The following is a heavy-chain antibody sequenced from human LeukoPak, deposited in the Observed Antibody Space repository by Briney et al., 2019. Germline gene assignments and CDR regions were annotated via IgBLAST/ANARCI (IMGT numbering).Heavy chain of an antibody. V-gene: IGHV4-39*07. J-gene: IGHJ3*02. D-gene: IGHD3-10*01. Sequence: PSETLSLTCTVSGGSISSNSYNWGWLRQPQGRGLEWFGSIYYRRSTYYNPSLNSRVTISVDTSNNQFSLKLSSVAAADTAVYYCGRDRAAFDIWGQGTMVTVSS. CDR1: GGSISSNSYN. CDR2: IYYRRST. CDR3: GRDRAAFDI.